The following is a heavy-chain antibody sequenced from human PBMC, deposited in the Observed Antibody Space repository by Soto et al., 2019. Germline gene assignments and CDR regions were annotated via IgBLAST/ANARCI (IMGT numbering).Heavy chain of an antibody. CDR1: GGSLSGYY. CDR3: ARHHVRGRTIAGAAEF. J-gene: IGHJ4*02. V-gene: IGHV4-34*01. D-gene: IGHD1-26*01. Sequence: QVQLQQWGAGLLKPSETLSLTCAVYGGSLSGYYWSWIRQPPGKALEWIGEINYSGNTHYNPSLKSRVTISVDTSKNHLFLNLSSVTAADSAMYYCARHHVRGRTIAGAAEFWGQGTLVTVSS. CDR2: INYSGNT.